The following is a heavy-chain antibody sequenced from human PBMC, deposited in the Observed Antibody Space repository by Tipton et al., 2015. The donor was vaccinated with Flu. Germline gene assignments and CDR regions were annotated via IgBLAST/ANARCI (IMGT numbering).Heavy chain of an antibody. Sequence: TLSLTCTVSGDSMNSGSYYWTWIRQPAGKGLEWIGRVSSTGSTTYNPSLKSRVTISVDTSKNLFSLNVRSVTAADTAVYFCARAESSVWAGYYYGLDVWGQGTTVTVSS. CDR3: ARAESSVWAGYYYGLDV. CDR2: VSSTGST. CDR1: GDSMNSGSYY. D-gene: IGHD6-19*01. J-gene: IGHJ6*02. V-gene: IGHV4-61*02.